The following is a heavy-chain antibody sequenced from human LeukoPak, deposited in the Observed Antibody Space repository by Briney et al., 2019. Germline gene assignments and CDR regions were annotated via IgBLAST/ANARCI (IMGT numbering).Heavy chain of an antibody. CDR1: GFTFSNAW. V-gene: IGHV3-74*01. J-gene: IGHJ4*02. CDR3: ASLKSDN. CDR2: INTDGSTT. Sequence: GGSLRLSCAASGFTFSNAWMSWVRQAPGKGLVWVSRINTDGSTTNYADAVKGRFTISRDNAKNALYLQMNSLRAEDTAVYYCASLKSDNWGRGTLVSVSS. D-gene: IGHD2-21*01.